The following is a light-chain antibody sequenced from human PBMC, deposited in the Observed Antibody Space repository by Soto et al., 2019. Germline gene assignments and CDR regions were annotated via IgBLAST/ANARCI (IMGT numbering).Light chain of an antibody. J-gene: IGKJ2*01. CDR2: DAS. CDR3: QQRSNWPRT. V-gene: IGKV3-11*01. Sequence: EIVLTQSPATLSWSPGERATLSCRASQTVRSSLAWYQQKPGQAPRLLIYDASNRATGIPARFSGSGSGTDFTLTISSLEPEDFAVYYCQQRSNWPRTFGQGTKLEIK. CDR1: QTVRSS.